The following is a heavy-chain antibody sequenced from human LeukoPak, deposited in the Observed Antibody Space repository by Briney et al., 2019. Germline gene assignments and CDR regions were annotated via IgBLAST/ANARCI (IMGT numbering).Heavy chain of an antibody. Sequence: ASVKVSCKASGGTFSSYAISWVRQAPGQGLEWMGRIIPIFGIANYAQKFQGRVTITVDKSTSTAYMELSSLRSEDTAVYYCARVVTPHDAFDIWGQGTMVTVSS. CDR3: ARVVTPHDAFDI. J-gene: IGHJ3*02. CDR1: GGTFSSYA. D-gene: IGHD5-18*01. V-gene: IGHV1-69*04. CDR2: IIPIFGIA.